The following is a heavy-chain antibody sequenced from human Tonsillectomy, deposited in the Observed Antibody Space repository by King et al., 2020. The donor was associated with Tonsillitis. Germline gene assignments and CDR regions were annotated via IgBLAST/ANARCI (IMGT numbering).Heavy chain of an antibody. Sequence: VQLVESGGGVVQPGRSLRLSCAASGFTFSGYGMHWVRQAPGKGLEWVAIIWYDGSNKYYADSVKGRFTISRDNSKNTLYLQMNSLIAEDTAVYYCAREGYYYDSSGSNPFDYWGQGTLVTVSS. J-gene: IGHJ4*02. CDR3: AREGYYYDSSGSNPFDY. D-gene: IGHD3-22*01. V-gene: IGHV3-33*01. CDR2: IWYDGSNK. CDR1: GFTFSGYG.